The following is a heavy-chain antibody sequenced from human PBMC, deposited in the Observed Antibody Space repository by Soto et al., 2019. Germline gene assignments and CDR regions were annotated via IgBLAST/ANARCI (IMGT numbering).Heavy chain of an antibody. CDR3: ARGHDSRGSHDALAI. CDR1: GFTFSSYG. CDR2: IWYDGSNK. Sequence: QVQLVESGGGVVQPGRSLRLSCAASGFTFSSYGMHWVRQAPGKGLEWVAVIWYDGSNKYYADSVKGRFTISRDNSKNTLYLQMNSLRAEDTAVYYCARGHDSRGSHDALAIWGQGTMVTVSS. V-gene: IGHV3-33*01. D-gene: IGHD3-22*01. J-gene: IGHJ3*02.